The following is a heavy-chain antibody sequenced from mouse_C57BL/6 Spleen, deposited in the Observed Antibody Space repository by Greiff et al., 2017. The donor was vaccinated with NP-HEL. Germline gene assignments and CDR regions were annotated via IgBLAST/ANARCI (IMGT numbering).Heavy chain of an antibody. D-gene: IGHD1-1*02. CDR2: IYPGSGST. CDR3: AVEEYYGASWFAY. CDR1: GYTFTSYW. J-gene: IGHJ3*01. V-gene: IGHV1-55*01. Sequence: QVQLQQPGAELVKPGASVKMSCKASGYTFTSYWITWVKQRPGQGLEWIGDIYPGSGSTNYNEKFKSKATLTVDKSSSTAYMQLSSLTSEDSAVYYCAVEEYYGASWFAYWGQGTLVTVSA.